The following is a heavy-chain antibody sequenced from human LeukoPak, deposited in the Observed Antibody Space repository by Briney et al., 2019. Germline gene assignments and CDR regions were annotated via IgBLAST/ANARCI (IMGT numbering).Heavy chain of an antibody. J-gene: IGHJ5*02. D-gene: IGHD1-26*01. Sequence: SETLSLTCTVSGGSIGSYYWSWIRQPPGKGLEWIGSIYYSGSTNYNPSLKSRVTISVDTSKNQFSLKLSSVTAADTAVYYCARYSGSLGGFDPWGQGTLVTVSS. CDR2: IYYSGST. CDR1: GGSIGSYY. CDR3: ARYSGSLGGFDP. V-gene: IGHV4-59*01.